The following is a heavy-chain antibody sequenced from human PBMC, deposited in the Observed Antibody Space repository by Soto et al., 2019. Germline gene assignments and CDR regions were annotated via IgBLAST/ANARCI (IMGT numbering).Heavy chain of an antibody. CDR2: INAGHGTT. D-gene: IGHD6-19*01. Sequence: QVHLVQSGAEVKKPGASVKLYCKASGYTFSHYGIHWVRQAPGQRLEWMGWINAGHGTTKYSGKFQGRVTMTRDTYASTAYMELSSLRSEDTAVYFCARSGYSSGWYHWYFDFWWRGTLVTVSS. CDR1: GYTFSHYG. CDR3: ARSGYSSGWYHWYFDF. J-gene: IGHJ2*01. V-gene: IGHV1-3*01.